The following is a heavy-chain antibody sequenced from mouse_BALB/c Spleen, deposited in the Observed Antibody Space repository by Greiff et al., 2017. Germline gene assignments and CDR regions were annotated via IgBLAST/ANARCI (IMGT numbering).Heavy chain of an antibody. V-gene: IGHV5-6-2*01. CDR2: INSNGGST. CDR1: GFTFSSYY. D-gene: IGHD2-1*01. J-gene: IGHJ2*01. Sequence: EVKLMESGGGLVKLGGSLKLSCAASGFTFSSYYMSWVRQTPEKRLELVAAINSNGGSTYYPDTVKGRFTISRDNAKNTLYLQMSSLKSEDTALYYCARQYGNYYFDYWGQGTTLTVSS. CDR3: ARQYGNYYFDY.